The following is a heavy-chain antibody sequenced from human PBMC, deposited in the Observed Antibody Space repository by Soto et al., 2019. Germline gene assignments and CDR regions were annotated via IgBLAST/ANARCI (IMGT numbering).Heavy chain of an antibody. V-gene: IGHV3-48*02. D-gene: IGHD6-6*01. Sequence: EVQLVESGGGLVQPGGSLRLSCAASGFSFITYSMNWVRQAPGKGREWVSYISSRSYTIYYIDSVKGRFTISRDNAKSSLYLQMNSLRDEDTAVYDCARGGSSSDNGMDVWGQGTTVTVSS. CDR2: ISSRSYTI. CDR3: ARGGSSSDNGMDV. J-gene: IGHJ6*02. CDR1: GFSFITYS.